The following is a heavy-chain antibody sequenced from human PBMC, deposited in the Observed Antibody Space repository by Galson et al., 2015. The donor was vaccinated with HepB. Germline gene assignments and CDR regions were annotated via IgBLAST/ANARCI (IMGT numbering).Heavy chain of an antibody. J-gene: IGHJ5*02. CDR1: GYTLTDLS. CDR2: FDTEDGET. D-gene: IGHD3-3*01. CDR3: AREGGSLWSGYPGARWFDP. Sequence: SVKVSCKVSGYTLTDLSMHWVRQAPGKGLEWMGGFDTEDGETIYAQKFQGRVTMTEDTSTDTAYMELSSLRSEDTAVYYCAREGGSLWSGYPGARWFDPWGQGTLVTVSS. V-gene: IGHV1-24*01.